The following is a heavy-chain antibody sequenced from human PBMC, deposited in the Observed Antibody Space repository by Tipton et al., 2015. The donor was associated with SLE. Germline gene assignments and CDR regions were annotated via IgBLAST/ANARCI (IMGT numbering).Heavy chain of an antibody. Sequence: TLSLTCKVSGDSIRNNAYYWAWVRQPPGRGLEWIGSIFHSGTSHYNPSLQSRVSISVDTSKNQFSLELTSVTAADTAVYYCARAMGGAIMDANHWGQGTLVTVS. CDR3: ARAMGGAIMDANH. D-gene: IGHD2-8*01. J-gene: IGHJ5*02. CDR1: GDSIRNNAYY. V-gene: IGHV4-39*07. CDR2: IFHSGTS.